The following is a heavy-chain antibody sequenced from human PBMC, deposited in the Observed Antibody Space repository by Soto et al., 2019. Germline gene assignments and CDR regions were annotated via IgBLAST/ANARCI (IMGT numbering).Heavy chain of an antibody. J-gene: IGHJ4*02. Sequence: QVQLVQSGAEVKKPGASVKVSCKASGYTFTSYDITWVRQATGQGLEWMGWMNPNSGNTGYAQQFLGRVTMTRNISISTAYMELSSLRSEDTAVYYCAREKLDYFDYWGQGTLVTVSS. CDR3: AREKLDYFDY. V-gene: IGHV1-8*01. CDR2: MNPNSGNT. CDR1: GYTFTSYD.